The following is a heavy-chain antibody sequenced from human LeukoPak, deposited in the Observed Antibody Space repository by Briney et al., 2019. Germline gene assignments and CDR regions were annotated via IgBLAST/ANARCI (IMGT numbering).Heavy chain of an antibody. J-gene: IGHJ4*02. D-gene: IGHD4-17*01. V-gene: IGHV5-51*01. CDR2: IYPGDSDT. CDR1: GYSFHSYW. Sequence: GGAPEISLRGSGYSFHSYWIGLVPQMPGKGLEWVGIIYPGDSDTRYSPSFQGQVTISADKSISTASLQWSSLKASDTAMYYCARRHDLYYGDPYYFAYWGQGTVVSVSS. CDR3: ARRHDLYYGDPYYFAY.